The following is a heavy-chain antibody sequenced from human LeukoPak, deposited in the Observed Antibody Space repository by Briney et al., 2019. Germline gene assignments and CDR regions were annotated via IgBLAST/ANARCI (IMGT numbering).Heavy chain of an antibody. D-gene: IGHD5-24*01. Sequence: ASVKVSCKVSGYTLTELSMHWVRQAPGKGLEWMGGFDPEDGETIYAQKFQGRATMTEDTSTDTAYMELSSLRSEDTAVYYCATVSYNLDYYYMDVWGKGTTVTVSS. CDR3: ATVSYNLDYYYMDV. CDR1: GYTLTELS. CDR2: FDPEDGET. J-gene: IGHJ6*03. V-gene: IGHV1-24*01.